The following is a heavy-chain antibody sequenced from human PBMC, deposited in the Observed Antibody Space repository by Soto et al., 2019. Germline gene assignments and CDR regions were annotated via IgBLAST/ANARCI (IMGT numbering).Heavy chain of an antibody. V-gene: IGHV4-31*03. J-gene: IGHJ4*02. CDR3: ARATYYSDSSGYQTYLFDY. CDR2: IYYTGST. CDR1: GGSINSGGYY. D-gene: IGHD3-22*01. Sequence: PSETLSLTCTVSGGSINSGGYYWSWIRQHPGRGLEWIGYIYYTGSTYYNPSLKSRVTISVDTSKNQFSLKLSSVTAADTALYYCARATYYSDSSGYQTYLFDYWGQGTLVTVSS.